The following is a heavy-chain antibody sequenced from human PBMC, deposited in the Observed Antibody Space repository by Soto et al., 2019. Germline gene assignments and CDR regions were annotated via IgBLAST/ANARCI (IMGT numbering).Heavy chain of an antibody. Sequence: QVQLEQSGAEVKTLGSSVKVSCKASGDTFNKYAISWVRQAPGQGLEWMGGIIPIFGTANYAPQFQDRVTITADEATSTAYMELTSLKSDDTAVSFCARGARFLEWLSFDHWGQGTLVTVSS. CDR3: ARGARFLEWLSFDH. CDR2: IIPIFGTA. CDR1: GDTFNKYA. D-gene: IGHD3-3*01. J-gene: IGHJ4*02. V-gene: IGHV1-69*12.